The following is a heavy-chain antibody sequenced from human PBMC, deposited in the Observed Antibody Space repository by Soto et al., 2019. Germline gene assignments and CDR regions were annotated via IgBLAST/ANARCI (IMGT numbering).Heavy chain of an antibody. CDR3: AREILTVTTDYYYMDV. D-gene: IGHD4-17*01. V-gene: IGHV1-8*01. Sequence: QVQLVQSGAEVKKPGASVKDSCKASGYTFTSYDINWVRQATGQGLEWMGWMNPNSGNTGYAQKFQGRVTMTRNTSISTAYMELSSLRSEDTAVYYCAREILTVTTDYYYMDVWGKGTTVTVSS. J-gene: IGHJ6*03. CDR1: GYTFTSYD. CDR2: MNPNSGNT.